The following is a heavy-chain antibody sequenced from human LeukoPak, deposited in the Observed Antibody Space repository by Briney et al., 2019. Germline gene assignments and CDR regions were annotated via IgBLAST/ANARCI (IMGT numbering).Heavy chain of an antibody. J-gene: IGHJ4*02. Sequence: PPKTCSLPCVAKGGSFGGSYWGGFPQPPGKGLEGIGEINHSGSTNYNPSLKSRVTISGDTSKNQFSLKLSSVTAADTAVYYCARLPLLWFGELLYDYWGQGTLVTVSS. CDR3: ARLPLLWFGELLYDY. CDR1: GGSFGGSY. D-gene: IGHD3-10*01. CDR2: INHSGST. V-gene: IGHV4-34*01.